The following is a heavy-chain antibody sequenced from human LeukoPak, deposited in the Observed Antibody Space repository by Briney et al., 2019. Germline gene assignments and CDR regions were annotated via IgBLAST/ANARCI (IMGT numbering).Heavy chain of an antibody. CDR1: GFTFSTYA. Sequence: GGSLRLSCAASGFTFSTYAISWVRQAPGKGLEWVSAISGSGGSTYYADFVKGRFTISRDNSKNTLYLQMNSLRAEDTAVYYCAKEKRTAYYFDYWGQGTLVTVSS. CDR3: AKEKRTAYYFDY. CDR2: ISGSGGST. V-gene: IGHV3-23*01. J-gene: IGHJ4*02. D-gene: IGHD2-21*02.